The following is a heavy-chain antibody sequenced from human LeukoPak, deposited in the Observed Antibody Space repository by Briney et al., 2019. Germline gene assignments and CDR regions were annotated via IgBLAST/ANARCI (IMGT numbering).Heavy chain of an antibody. J-gene: IGHJ4*02. Sequence: GGSLRLSCAASGLTFSSYAMSWVRQAPGKGLEWVSAISGSGGSTYYADSVKGRFTISRDNSKNTLYLQMNSLRAEDTAVYYCATGYCSGGSCYYFDYWGQGTLVTVSS. CDR3: ATGYCSGGSCYYFDY. D-gene: IGHD2-15*01. CDR2: ISGSGGST. V-gene: IGHV3-23*01. CDR1: GLTFSSYA.